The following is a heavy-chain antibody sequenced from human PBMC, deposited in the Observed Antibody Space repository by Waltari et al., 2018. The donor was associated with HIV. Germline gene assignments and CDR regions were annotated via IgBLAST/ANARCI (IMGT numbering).Heavy chain of an antibody. CDR1: GYTVRFNS. V-gene: IGHV3-53*01. Sequence: EVQMVESGGGVIETGGYLRLSGAASGYTVRFNSMCWVRQAPGKGLEGGSVIYSGGSRYSADSVKGRFTISRDNSKNTVSLHMNSLRAEDTAVYYCARDPRSSGYYGVDVWGQGTAVTVSS. CDR2: IYSGGSR. CDR3: ARDPRSSGYYGVDV. J-gene: IGHJ6*02. D-gene: IGHD1-26*01.